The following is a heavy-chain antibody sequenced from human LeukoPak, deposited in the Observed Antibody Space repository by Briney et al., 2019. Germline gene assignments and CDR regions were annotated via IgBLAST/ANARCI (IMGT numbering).Heavy chain of an antibody. CDR3: ARQLGYCSDGSCYFDY. J-gene: IGHJ4*02. CDR1: GFTFSSYA. D-gene: IGHD2-15*01. Sequence: GGSLRLSCAASGFTFSSYAMSWVRQAPGKGLKWVSAISGSGGSTYYADSVKGRFTISRDNSKNTLYLQMNSLRAEDTAVYYCARQLGYCSDGSCYFDYWGQGTLVTVSS. CDR2: ISGSGGST. V-gene: IGHV3-23*01.